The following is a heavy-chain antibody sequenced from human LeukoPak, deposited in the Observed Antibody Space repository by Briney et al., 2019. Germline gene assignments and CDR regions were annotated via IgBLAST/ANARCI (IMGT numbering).Heavy chain of an antibody. J-gene: IGHJ4*01. V-gene: IGHV4-4*08. CDR3: AREKDYSGSGNYYPYFDS. D-gene: IGHD3-10*01. CDR2: IYNSVSV. CDR1: GDSINNDY. Sequence: SETLSLTCSVSGDSINNDYWSWTRQPPGKALEWIGYIYNSVSVRYNPALRSRVTIFADTSTNEFSLNLTSVTAADTAVYYCAREKDYSGSGNYYPYFDSWGHGTLVTVSS.